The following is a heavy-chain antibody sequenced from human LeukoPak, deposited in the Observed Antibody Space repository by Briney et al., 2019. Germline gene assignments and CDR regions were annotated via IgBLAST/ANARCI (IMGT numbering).Heavy chain of an antibody. CDR3: ARDSSAGKQLLTNNRFDP. CDR2: ISSDGGST. J-gene: IGHJ5*02. Sequence: GGSLRLSCAASGFTFSNYAMHWVRQAPGKGLEYVSAISSDGGSTYYANSVKSRFTISRDNSKNTLYLQMGSLRAEDMAVYYCARDSSAGKQLLTNNRFDPWGLGTLVTVSS. V-gene: IGHV3-64*01. D-gene: IGHD6-13*01. CDR1: GFTFSNYA.